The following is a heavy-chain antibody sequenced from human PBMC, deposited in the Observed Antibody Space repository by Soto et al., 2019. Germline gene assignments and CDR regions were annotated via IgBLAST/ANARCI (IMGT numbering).Heavy chain of an antibody. Sequence: GSLRLSCATSGFIFRIYDMSWVRQAPGKGLEWVSGISPTGGTRYYADSVKGRVTISRDYSGHTLFLTLNSLRVDDTAIYYCAKLAPELSTSPRYFDYWGQGALVTVS. D-gene: IGHD1-7*01. CDR3: AKLAPELSTSPRYFDY. CDR2: ISPTGGTR. CDR1: GFIFRIYD. J-gene: IGHJ4*02. V-gene: IGHV3-23*01.